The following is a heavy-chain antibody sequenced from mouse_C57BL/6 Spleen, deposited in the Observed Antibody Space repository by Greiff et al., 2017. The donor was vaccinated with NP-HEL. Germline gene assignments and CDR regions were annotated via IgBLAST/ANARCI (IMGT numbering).Heavy chain of an antibody. V-gene: IGHV5-4*03. CDR1: GFTFSSYA. CDR2: ISDGGSYT. J-gene: IGHJ4*01. CDR3: ARARSTMVTTNAMDY. D-gene: IGHD2-2*01. Sequence: EVKVVESGGGLVKPGGSLKLSCAASGFTFSSYAMSWVRQTPEKRLEWVATISDGGSYTYYPDNVKGRFTISRDNAKNNLYLQMSHLKSEDTAMYYCARARSTMVTTNAMDYWGQGTSVTVSS.